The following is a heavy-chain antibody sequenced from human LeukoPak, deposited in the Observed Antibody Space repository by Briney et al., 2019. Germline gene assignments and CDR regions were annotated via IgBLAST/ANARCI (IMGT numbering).Heavy chain of an antibody. J-gene: IGHJ1*01. CDR3: ARGRIAVAGTGAEYFQH. D-gene: IGHD6-19*01. CDR2: IYYSGST. CDR1: GGSISSYY. Sequence: SETLSLTCTVSGGSISSYYWSWIRQPPGKGLEWIGYIYYSGSTNYNPSLKSRVTISVDTSKNQFSLKLSSVTAADTAMYYCARGRIAVAGTGAEYFQHWGQGTLVTVSS. V-gene: IGHV4-59*08.